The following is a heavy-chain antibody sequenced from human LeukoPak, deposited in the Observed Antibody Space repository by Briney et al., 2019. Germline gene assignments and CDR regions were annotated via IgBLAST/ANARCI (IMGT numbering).Heavy chain of an antibody. CDR1: GYTFTSYG. CDR3: ARHPAIAAAGTKIFDY. Sequence: GASVKVSCKASGYTFTSYGISWVRQAPGQGLEWMGWISAYNGNTNYAQKLQGRVTMTTDTSTGTAYMELRSLRSDDTAVYYCARHPAIAAAGTKIFDYWGQGTLVTVSS. D-gene: IGHD6-13*01. V-gene: IGHV1-18*01. J-gene: IGHJ4*02. CDR2: ISAYNGNT.